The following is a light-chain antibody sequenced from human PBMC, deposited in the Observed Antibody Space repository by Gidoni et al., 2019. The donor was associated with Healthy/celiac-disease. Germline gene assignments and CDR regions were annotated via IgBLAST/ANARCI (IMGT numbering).Light chain of an antibody. J-gene: IGKJ4*01. V-gene: IGKV3-15*01. CDR3: QQYNNWPPLT. CDR1: PSVSSN. Sequence: ELVMTQAPAPLAVAPGERATLSCSARPSVSSNLAWYQQKPGQAPRLLIYGASTRATGIPARFSGSGSGTEFTLTISSLPSEDFAVYSCQQYNNWPPLTFGGGTTLAI. CDR2: GAS.